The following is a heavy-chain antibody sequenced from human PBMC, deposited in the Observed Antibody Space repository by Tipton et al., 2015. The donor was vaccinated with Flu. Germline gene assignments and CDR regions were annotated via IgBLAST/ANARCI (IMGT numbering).Heavy chain of an antibody. Sequence: SLRLSCAASGFTFSSYSMNWVRQAPGKGLEWVSSISSSSSYIYYADSVKGRFTISRDNAKNSLYLQMNSLRAEDTAVYYCARDPTLSQLLPYYDFWSGYYSGYYFDYWGQGTLVTVSS. CDR1: GFTFSSYS. J-gene: IGHJ4*02. D-gene: IGHD3-3*01. CDR3: ARDPTLSQLLPYYDFWSGYYSGYYFDY. V-gene: IGHV3-21*01. CDR2: ISSSSSYI.